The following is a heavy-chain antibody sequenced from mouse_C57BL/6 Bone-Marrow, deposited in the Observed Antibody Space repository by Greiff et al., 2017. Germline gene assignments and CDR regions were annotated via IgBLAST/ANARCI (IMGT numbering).Heavy chain of an antibody. J-gene: IGHJ3*01. D-gene: IGHD2-12*01. V-gene: IGHV5-17*01. CDR3: ASHDSAWFVY. CDR2: ISSGSSTI. CDR1: GFTFSDYG. Sequence: VKLLESGGGLLQPGGSLKLSCAASGFTFSDYGMHCVRQAPETGLAWVAYISSGSSTIYYADTVKGRFTISRDNAKNTLFLQMTSLRSEDTAMYYCASHDSAWFVYWGQGTLVNVSA.